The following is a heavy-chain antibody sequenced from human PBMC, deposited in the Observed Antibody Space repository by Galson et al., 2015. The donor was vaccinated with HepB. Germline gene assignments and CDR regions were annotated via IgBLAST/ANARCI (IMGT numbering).Heavy chain of an antibody. CDR1: GGSISSSSFY. V-gene: IGHV4-39*01. CDR2: IYYSGST. Sequence: ETLSLTYTVSGGSISSSSFYWGWIRQPPGKGLEYIGSIYYSGSTHYNPSLKSRVTISVDTSKNQFSLILYSVTAADTAVYYCARQRMGCSSASCYDYWGQGTLVTVSS. J-gene: IGHJ4*02. D-gene: IGHD2-2*01. CDR3: ARQRMGCSSASCYDY.